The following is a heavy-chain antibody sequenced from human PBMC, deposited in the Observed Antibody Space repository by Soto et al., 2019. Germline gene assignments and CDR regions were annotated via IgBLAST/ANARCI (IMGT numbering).Heavy chain of an antibody. CDR2: ISWDGGST. CDR1: GFTFDDYA. V-gene: IGHV3-43D*03. CDR3: AKDIVPSSGWGEFWFDP. D-gene: IGHD6-19*01. Sequence: GGSLRLSCAASGFTFDDYAMHWVRQAPGKGLEWVSLISWDGGSTYYADSVKGRFTISRDNSKNSLYLQMNSLRAEDTALYYCAKDIVPSSGWGEFWFDPWGQGTLVTVSS. J-gene: IGHJ5*02.